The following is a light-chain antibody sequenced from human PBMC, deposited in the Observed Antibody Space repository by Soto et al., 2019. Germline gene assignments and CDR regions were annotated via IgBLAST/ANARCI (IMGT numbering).Light chain of an antibody. CDR1: SSNIGAGYD. CDR3: ATWDDSLSGVL. Sequence: QPVLTQPPSVSGAPGQTITISCTGSSSNIGAGYDVHWYQQLPGRAPKLLIYGNNNRPSGVPDRFSGSKSGTSASLAISGLRSEDEAAYYCATWDDSLSGVLFGGGTKLTVL. J-gene: IGLJ2*01. V-gene: IGLV1-40*01. CDR2: GNN.